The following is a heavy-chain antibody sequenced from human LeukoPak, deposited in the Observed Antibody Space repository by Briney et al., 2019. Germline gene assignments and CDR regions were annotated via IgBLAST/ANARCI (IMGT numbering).Heavy chain of an antibody. CDR2: IYYSGST. Sequence: SGTLSLTCTVSGGSISSSSYYWGWIRQPPGKGLEWIGSIYYSGSTYYNPSLKSRVTMSVDTSKNQFSLKLSSVTAADTAAYYCARGDGSGSYEYYFDYWGQGTLVTVSS. V-gene: IGHV4-39*07. CDR3: ARGDGSGSYEYYFDY. CDR1: GGSISSSSYY. J-gene: IGHJ4*02. D-gene: IGHD3-10*01.